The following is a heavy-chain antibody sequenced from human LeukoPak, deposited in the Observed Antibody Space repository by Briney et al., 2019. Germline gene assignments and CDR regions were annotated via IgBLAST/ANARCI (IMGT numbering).Heavy chain of an antibody. Sequence: SETLSLTGTVSGGSSSSGDYYWSWIRQPPGKGLEWIGYIYYSGSTYYNPSLKSRVTISVDTSKNQFSLKLSSVTAADTAVYYCAGDGRFGVVIRWGQGTLVTVSS. CDR3: AGDGRFGVVIR. V-gene: IGHV4-30-4*08. CDR1: GGSSSSGDYY. D-gene: IGHD3-3*01. J-gene: IGHJ4*02. CDR2: IYYSGST.